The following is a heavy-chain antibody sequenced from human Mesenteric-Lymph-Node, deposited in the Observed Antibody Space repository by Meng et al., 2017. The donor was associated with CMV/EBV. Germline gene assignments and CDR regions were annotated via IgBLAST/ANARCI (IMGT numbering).Heavy chain of an antibody. D-gene: IGHD1-7*01. CDR2: INPNSGGT. CDR3: ARERRITGTTSVYY. J-gene: IGHJ4*02. CDR1: GYTFTGYY. V-gene: IGHV1-2*02. Sequence: ASVKVSCKASGYTFTGYYMHWVRQAPGQGLEWMGWINPNSGGTNYAQKFQGRVTMTRDTSISTAYMELSRLRSDDTAVYYCARERRITGTTSVYYWGQGTLVTVSS.